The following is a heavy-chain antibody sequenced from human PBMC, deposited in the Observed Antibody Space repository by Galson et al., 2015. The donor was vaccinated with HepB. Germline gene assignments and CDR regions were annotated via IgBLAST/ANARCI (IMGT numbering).Heavy chain of an antibody. D-gene: IGHD6-13*01. CDR2: IWYDGSRK. V-gene: IGHV3-33*08. CDR1: GFTFSNYG. Sequence: SLRLSCAASGFTFSNYGMHWVRQTPGKGLEWVALIWYDGSRKYYEDSVKGRFIISRDNSKNTLYLQMNSLRAEDTAVYYCATWLAAAATAEDYWGQGTLVTVSS. CDR3: ATWLAAAATAEDY. J-gene: IGHJ4*02.